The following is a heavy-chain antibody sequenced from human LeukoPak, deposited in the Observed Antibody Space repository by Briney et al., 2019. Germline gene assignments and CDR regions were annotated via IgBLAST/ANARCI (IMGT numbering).Heavy chain of an antibody. CDR3: ARDSVRHLDY. CDR2: ITSSGTYI. V-gene: IGHV3-21*01. CDR1: GFTFSGYT. Sequence: GGSLRLSCAASGFTFSGYTMNWVRQAPGKGLEWVASITSSGTYIYYADSVRGRFTISRDNAKNSLFLQMNSLRAEDTAVYYCARDSVRHLDYWGQGTLVTVSS. D-gene: IGHD5/OR15-5a*01. J-gene: IGHJ4*02.